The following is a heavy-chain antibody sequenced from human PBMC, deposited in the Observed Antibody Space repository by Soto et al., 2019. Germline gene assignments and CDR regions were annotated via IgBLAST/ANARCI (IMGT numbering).Heavy chain of an antibody. Sequence: GGSLSLSCAASGITFSKAWMNWVRQSPGKGLEWVGRIKSKTDGGTTDYAAPVKGRFTISRDDSKNTLYLQMNSLKTEDTAVYYCTTGPNYYDSSGYSRLPETDAFDIWGQGTMVTVSS. CDR2: IKSKTDGGTT. CDR3: TTGPNYYDSSGYSRLPETDAFDI. CDR1: GITFSKAW. J-gene: IGHJ3*02. V-gene: IGHV3-15*07. D-gene: IGHD3-22*01.